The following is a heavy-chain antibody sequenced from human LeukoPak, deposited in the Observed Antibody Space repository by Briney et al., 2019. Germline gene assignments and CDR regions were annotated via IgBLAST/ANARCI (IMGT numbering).Heavy chain of an antibody. V-gene: IGHV1-8*02. CDR2: MNPNSGNT. D-gene: IGHD2-15*01. J-gene: IGHJ4*02. Sequence: GASVKVSCKASGYTFTTYAMNWVRQAPGQGLEWMGWMNPNSGNTGYAQKFQGRVTMTRNTSISTAYMDLSSLRPEDTAVYYCARAGGYCGRISCPYYFDYWGQGSLVAVSS. CDR1: GYTFTTYA. CDR3: ARAGGYCGRISCPYYFDY.